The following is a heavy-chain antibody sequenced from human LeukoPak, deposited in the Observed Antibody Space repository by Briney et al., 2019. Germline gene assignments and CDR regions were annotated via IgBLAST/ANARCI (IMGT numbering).Heavy chain of an antibody. Sequence: PSETLSLTCTVSGGSISSSSYYWGWIRQPPGKGLEWIGSIYYSGSTYYNPSLESRVTISVDTSKNQFSLKLSSVTAADTAVYYGARVPWGWLRGSYFDYWGQGTLVTVSS. V-gene: IGHV4-39*07. J-gene: IGHJ4*02. CDR2: IYYSGST. CDR1: GGSISSSSYY. CDR3: ARVPWGWLRGSYFDY. D-gene: IGHD5-24*01.